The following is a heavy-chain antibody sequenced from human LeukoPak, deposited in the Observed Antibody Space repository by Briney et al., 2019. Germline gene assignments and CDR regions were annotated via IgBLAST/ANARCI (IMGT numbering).Heavy chain of an antibody. CDR1: GFTFSSCG. CDR2: IRYDGSKK. Sequence: GGSLRLSCAASGFTFSSCGMHWVRQAPGKGLEWVAFIRYDGSKKYYADSVKGRFTISRDNSKNTLYLQMNSLRAEDTAVYYCAKGLDIVVVPAAEHHDYWGQGTLVTVSS. J-gene: IGHJ4*02. V-gene: IGHV3-30*02. D-gene: IGHD2-2*01. CDR3: AKGLDIVVVPAAEHHDY.